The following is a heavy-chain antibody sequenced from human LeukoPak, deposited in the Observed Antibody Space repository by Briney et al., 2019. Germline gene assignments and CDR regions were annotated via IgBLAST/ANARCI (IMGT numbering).Heavy chain of an antibody. D-gene: IGHD6-13*01. CDR3: AKDGSSSWYQRFQH. J-gene: IGHJ1*01. CDR2: ISGSRGRT. CDR1: GFTFSNYG. Sequence: GGSLRLSCAASGFTFSNYGMSWVRQAPGKGLEWVSGISGSRGRTYYADSVKGRFTISGDNSKNTLYLQMNSLRAEDTAVYYCAKDGSSSWYQRFQHWGQGTLVTVSS. V-gene: IGHV3-23*01.